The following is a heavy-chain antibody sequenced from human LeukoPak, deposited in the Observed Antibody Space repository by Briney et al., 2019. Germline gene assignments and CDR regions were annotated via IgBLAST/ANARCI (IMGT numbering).Heavy chain of an antibody. D-gene: IGHD2-21*01. J-gene: IGHJ6*04. Sequence: SETLSLTCTVSGGSISSSSYYWGWIRQPPGKGLEWIGYIYYSGSTNYNPSLKSRVTISVDTSKNQFSLKVSSVTAADTAVYYCARLNCYFSDVWGKGTTVTVSS. CDR3: ARLNCYFSDV. V-gene: IGHV4-61*05. CDR2: IYYSGST. CDR1: GGSISSSSYY.